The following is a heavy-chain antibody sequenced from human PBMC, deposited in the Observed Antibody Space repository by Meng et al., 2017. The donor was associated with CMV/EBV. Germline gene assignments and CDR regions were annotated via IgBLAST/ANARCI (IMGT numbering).Heavy chain of an antibody. CDR1: GYTFTGYY. CDR2: MNPRSGNT. V-gene: IGHV1-8*03. D-gene: IGHD2-2*01. CDR3: ARGYCSSTSCSAPDY. J-gene: IGHJ4*02. Sequence: ASVKVSCKASGYTFTGYYIHWVRQAPGQGLDWMGWMNPRSGNTHYAQKFQGRVTITADKSTSTAYMELSSLRSEDTAVYYCARGYCSSTSCSAPDYWGQGTLVTVSS.